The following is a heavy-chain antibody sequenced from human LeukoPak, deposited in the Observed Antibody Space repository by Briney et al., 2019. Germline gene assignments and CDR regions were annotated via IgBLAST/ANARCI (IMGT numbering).Heavy chain of an antibody. Sequence: SETLSLTCTVSGGSITTSDFDWAWIRQPPGQGFEWIATISSSGKAYYYPSLMSRVTISVDTSKNQFSLDVTSVTAADTGLFYCARFKGGTGFDYWGRGILVIVS. J-gene: IGHJ4*02. V-gene: IGHV4-39*01. CDR1: GGSITTSDFD. CDR3: ARFKGGTGFDY. D-gene: IGHD1-26*01. CDR2: ISSSGKA.